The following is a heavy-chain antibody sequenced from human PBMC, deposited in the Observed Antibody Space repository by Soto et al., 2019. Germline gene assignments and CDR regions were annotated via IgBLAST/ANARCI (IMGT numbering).Heavy chain of an antibody. CDR1: GGTFNTYA. CDR3: AREVQVHTPAFVY. J-gene: IGHJ4*02. CDR2: ISPMFGAA. D-gene: IGHD3-10*01. Sequence: QVQLVQSGAEMKKPGSSVKVSCQSSGGTFNTYAMNWVRQAPGQGPEWMGDISPMFGAANYAPKFPCRVTITADESTGTSYMQLSSLTSEDTALYFCAREVQVHTPAFVYWGQGTLVTVSS. V-gene: IGHV1-69*19.